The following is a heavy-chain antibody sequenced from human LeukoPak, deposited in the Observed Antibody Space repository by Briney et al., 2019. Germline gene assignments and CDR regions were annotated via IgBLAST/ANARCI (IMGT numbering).Heavy chain of an antibody. J-gene: IGHJ4*02. CDR2: ISTGSSYT. CDR1: GFTFSDYY. Sequence: GGSLRLSCAASGFTFSDYYMSWIRQAPGKWLEWLSYISTGSSYTNYADAVKGRFTISRDNAKSSLYLQMNSLSAEDTAVYYCARAYGDHGYWGQGTLVTVSS. V-gene: IGHV3-11*05. CDR3: ARAYGDHGY. D-gene: IGHD4-17*01.